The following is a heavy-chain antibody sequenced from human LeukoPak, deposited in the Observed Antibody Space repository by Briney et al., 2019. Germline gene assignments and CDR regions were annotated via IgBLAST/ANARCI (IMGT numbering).Heavy chain of an antibody. Sequence: KPSETLSLTCSVSGGSLSTYYWTWTRQPPGKGLEWIGFIHQSGSTEYNPSLKSRVTMSLDTSRNQLSLKMSTVTAADTAVYYCSREQYTSGGSGWFGMDVWGQGTTVTVSS. D-gene: IGHD6-19*01. CDR1: GGSLSTYY. CDR2: IHQSGST. J-gene: IGHJ6*02. CDR3: SREQYTSGGSGWFGMDV. V-gene: IGHV4-59*12.